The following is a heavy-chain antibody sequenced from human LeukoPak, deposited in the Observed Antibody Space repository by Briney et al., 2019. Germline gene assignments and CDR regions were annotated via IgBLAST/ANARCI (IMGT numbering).Heavy chain of an antibody. CDR3: ASSVDSSGYYYELFDY. CDR1: GGSISSYY. V-gene: IGHV4-39*01. CDR2: IYYSGST. D-gene: IGHD3-22*01. Sequence: SETLSLTCTVSGGSISSYYWSWIRQPPGKGLEWIGSIYYSGSTYYNPSLKSRVTISVDTSKNQFSLKLSSVTAADTAVYYCASSVDSSGYYYELFDYWGQGTLVTVSS. J-gene: IGHJ4*02.